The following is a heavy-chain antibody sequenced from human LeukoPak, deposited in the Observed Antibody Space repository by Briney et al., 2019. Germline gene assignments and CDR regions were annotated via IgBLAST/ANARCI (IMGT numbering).Heavy chain of an antibody. CDR3: ARGYCSSTSCYGSAFNI. CDR1: GDSVSSNSAG. J-gene: IGHJ3*02. CDR2: TYYRSKWYN. V-gene: IGHV6-1*01. Sequence: SQTLSLTCAISGDSVSSNSAGWNWIRQSPSRDLEWLGRTYYRSKWYNDYAVSMKSRITINPDTSKNLFSLQLNSVTPEDTAVYYCARGYCSSTSCYGSAFNIWGQGTMVTVSS. D-gene: IGHD2-2*01.